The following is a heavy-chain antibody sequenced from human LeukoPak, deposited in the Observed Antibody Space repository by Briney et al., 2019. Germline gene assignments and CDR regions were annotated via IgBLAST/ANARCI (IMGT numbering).Heavy chain of an antibody. V-gene: IGHV3-7*01. CDR3: AMAGYTDGPFDFDY. D-gene: IGHD5-18*01. CDR2: IKQGGSEK. J-gene: IGHJ4*02. Sequence: GRSLRLSCAASGFDFPTYAMHWVRQAPGKGLEWVANIKQGGSEKYYVDSVKGRFSISRDNAKSSLFLQMNSLRADDTAVYYCAMAGYTDGPFDFDYWGQGTLVTVSS. CDR1: GFDFPTYA.